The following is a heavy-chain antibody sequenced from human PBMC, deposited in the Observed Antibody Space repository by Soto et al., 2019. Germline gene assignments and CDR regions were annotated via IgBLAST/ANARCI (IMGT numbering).Heavy chain of an antibody. Sequence: SEALSLTCTVSGGSITSSSYYWGWIRQPPGKGLEWIGSIYYSGNTYYTPSLKSRVTISVDTSKNQFSLKLSSVTAADTAVYYCAREGGRYCSGGSCQVDYWGQGTLVTVSS. CDR3: AREGGRYCSGGSCQVDY. CDR1: GGSITSSSYY. V-gene: IGHV4-39*02. D-gene: IGHD2-15*01. J-gene: IGHJ4*02. CDR2: IYYSGNT.